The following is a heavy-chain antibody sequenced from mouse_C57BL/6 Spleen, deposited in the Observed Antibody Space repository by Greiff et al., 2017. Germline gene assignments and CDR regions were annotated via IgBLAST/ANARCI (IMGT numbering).Heavy chain of an antibody. D-gene: IGHD2-1*01. CDR3: ARETYGNSSFAY. Sequence: QVQLQQPGAELVKPGASVKLSCKASGYTFTSYWMHWVKQRPGQGLEWIGMIHPNSGSTNYNEKIKSKATLTVDKSSSAAYMQLSSLTSEDSAVYCWARETYGNSSFAYWGQGTLVTVSA. CDR1: GYTFTSYW. V-gene: IGHV1-64*01. J-gene: IGHJ3*01. CDR2: IHPNSGST.